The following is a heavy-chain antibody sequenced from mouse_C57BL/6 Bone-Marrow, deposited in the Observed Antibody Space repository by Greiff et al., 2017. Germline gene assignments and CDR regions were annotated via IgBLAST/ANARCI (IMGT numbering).Heavy chain of an antibody. Sequence: QVQLKESGAELARPGASVKLSCKASGYTFTSYGISWVKQRTGQGLEWIGEIYPRSGNTYYNEKCKGKATLTADKSSSTAYMELRSLTSEDSAVYFCARGRWLLNAMDYWGQGTSVTVSS. J-gene: IGHJ4*01. V-gene: IGHV1-81*01. CDR2: IYPRSGNT. CDR3: ARGRWLLNAMDY. CDR1: GYTFTSYG. D-gene: IGHD2-3*01.